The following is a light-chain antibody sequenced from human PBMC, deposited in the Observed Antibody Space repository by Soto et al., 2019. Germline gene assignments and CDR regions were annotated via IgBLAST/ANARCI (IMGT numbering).Light chain of an antibody. CDR3: SSYTSSSTPYV. CDR1: SSDVGGYNY. Sequence: QSALTQPAFVSGSPGQSITISCTGTSSDVGGYNYVSWYQQHPGKAPKLMIYEVSNRPSGVSNRFSGSKSSNTASLTISGLQAEDEADYYCSSYTSSSTPYVFGTGTKVTVL. V-gene: IGLV2-14*01. J-gene: IGLJ1*01. CDR2: EVS.